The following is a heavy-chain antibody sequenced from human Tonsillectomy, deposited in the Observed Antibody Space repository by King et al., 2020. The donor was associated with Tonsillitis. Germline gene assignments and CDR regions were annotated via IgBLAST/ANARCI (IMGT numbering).Heavy chain of an antibody. CDR2: ISDDGNKK. Sequence: VQLVESGGGVVQPGRSLRLSCAASGFPFRSYGMHWVRQAPGKGLEWVILISDDGNKKYYADSVMGRFTISRDNAQNTLYLQMNILTAEDTAVYYCAKSIGYGDYDYAMDVWGQGTTVTVSS. J-gene: IGHJ6*02. CDR1: GFPFRSYG. D-gene: IGHD4-17*01. CDR3: AKSIGYGDYDYAMDV. V-gene: IGHV3-30*18.